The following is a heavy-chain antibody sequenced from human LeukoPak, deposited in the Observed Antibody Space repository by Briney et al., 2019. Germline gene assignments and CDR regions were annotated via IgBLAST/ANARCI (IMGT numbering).Heavy chain of an antibody. Sequence: SETLSLTCAVYGGSFSGYYWSWIRQPPGKGLEWIGEINHSGSTNYNPSLKSRVTISVDTSKSQFSLKLSSVTAADTAVYYCARGPYCSGGSCYFGGGFDPWGQGTLVTVSS. CDR1: GGSFSGYY. CDR2: INHSGST. D-gene: IGHD2-15*01. V-gene: IGHV4-34*01. CDR3: ARGPYCSGGSCYFGGGFDP. J-gene: IGHJ5*02.